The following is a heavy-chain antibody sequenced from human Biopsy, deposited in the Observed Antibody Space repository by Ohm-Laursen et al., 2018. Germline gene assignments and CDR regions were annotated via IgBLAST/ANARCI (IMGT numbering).Heavy chain of an antibody. Sequence: ASVKVSCKASSYTFTDYNIHWMRQAPGQGLEWLGYINCKTGATNYAQKFQGTVTMTRDTSISTAYLALGSLRSVDTAIYYCARDPLNGHKHFDYWGQGSLVTVSS. J-gene: IGHJ4*02. CDR3: ARDPLNGHKHFDY. CDR2: INCKTGAT. V-gene: IGHV1-2*02. CDR1: SYTFTDYN. D-gene: IGHD2-8*01.